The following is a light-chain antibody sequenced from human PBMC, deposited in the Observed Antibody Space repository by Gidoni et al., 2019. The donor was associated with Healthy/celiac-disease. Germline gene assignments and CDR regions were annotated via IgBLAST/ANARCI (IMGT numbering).Light chain of an antibody. CDR1: QSVLYSSNNKNY. CDR3: QQYYSTPPT. V-gene: IGKV4-1*01. Sequence: DIVMTQSPDSLAVSLGARATINCKSSQSVLYSSNNKNYLDWYQQKPGQPPTLLIYWASTRESGVPDRFSGSGSGTDFTLTISSLQAEDVAVYYCQQYYSTPPTFGQGTKVEIK. CDR2: WAS. J-gene: IGKJ1*01.